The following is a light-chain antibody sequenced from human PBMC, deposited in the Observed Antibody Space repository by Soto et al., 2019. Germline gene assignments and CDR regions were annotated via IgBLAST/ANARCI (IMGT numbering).Light chain of an antibody. CDR1: QTVNNNY. J-gene: IGKJ4*01. V-gene: IGKV1-39*01. CDR3: QQTSSFPLS. CDR2: IAS. Sequence: IQMSQSPSSLSASVGDRVSITCRASQTVNNNYVNWYQQKPGEAPKLLIYIASGLQSGVPSRFNCSGSGTDLTLHINSLQPDDVATYFCQQTSSFPLSFGGGTKVEIK.